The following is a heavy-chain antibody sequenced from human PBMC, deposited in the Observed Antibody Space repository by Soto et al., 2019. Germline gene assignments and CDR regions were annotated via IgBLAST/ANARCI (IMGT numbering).Heavy chain of an antibody. Sequence: QVQLVQSGAEVKKPGSSVKVSCKASGGTFSSYAISWVRQAPGQGLEWMGGIIPIFGTANYAQKFQSRVMITEDEYMSTAYMELGSLRSEDTAVYYCARGLDSSGYNYYYGMDVWGQGSTVTVSS. V-gene: IGHV1-69*12. CDR3: ARGLDSSGYNYYYGMDV. J-gene: IGHJ6*02. D-gene: IGHD3-22*01. CDR1: GGTFSSYA. CDR2: IIPIFGTA.